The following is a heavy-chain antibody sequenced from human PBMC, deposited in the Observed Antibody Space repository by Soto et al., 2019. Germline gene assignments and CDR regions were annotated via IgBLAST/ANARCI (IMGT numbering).Heavy chain of an antibody. J-gene: IGHJ4*02. V-gene: IGHV4-61*01. CDR2: IYNSGST. D-gene: IGHD6-19*01. Sequence: QVQLQESGPGLVKPSETLSLTCTVSGGSVTSGSYYWSWIRQPPGKGLEWIGYIYNSGSTNYNPSLKSRVTISIDTSKRQISLTLSSVTAADTAVYYCARDQGIAVAVFDYWGQGTVVTVSS. CDR1: GGSVTSGSYY. CDR3: ARDQGIAVAVFDY.